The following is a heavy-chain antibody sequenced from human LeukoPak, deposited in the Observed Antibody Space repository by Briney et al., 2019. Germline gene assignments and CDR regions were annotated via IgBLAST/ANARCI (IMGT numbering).Heavy chain of an antibody. CDR2: ISAYSGDT. V-gene: IGHV1-18*01. D-gene: IGHD1-26*01. CDR3: ARDSVGPSGSYLPALY. J-gene: IGHJ4*02. Sequence: ASVKVSCKASGYTFTSYGISWVRQAPGQGLEWMGWISAYSGDTNYAQKLQGRVTMTTDTSTSTAYMELRSLRSDDTAVYYCARDSVGPSGSYLPALYWGQGTLVTVSS. CDR1: GYTFTSYG.